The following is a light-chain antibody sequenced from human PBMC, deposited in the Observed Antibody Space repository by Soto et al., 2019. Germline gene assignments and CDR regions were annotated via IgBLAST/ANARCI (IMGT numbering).Light chain of an antibody. CDR1: QSVSSK. J-gene: IGKJ5*01. CDR3: QQYTNRPIT. Sequence: EVVLTQTTGTLSLSPGERATLSCRASQSVSSKLAWYQHKPGQAPRLLIYDTSNRATGIPARFSGSGSGTEFTLTISSLQSEDVEIYYCQQYTNRPITFGQGTRLEIK. V-gene: IGKV3D-15*01. CDR2: DTS.